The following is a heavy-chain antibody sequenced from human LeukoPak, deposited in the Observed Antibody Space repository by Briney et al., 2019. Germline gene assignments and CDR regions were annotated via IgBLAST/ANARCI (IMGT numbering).Heavy chain of an antibody. J-gene: IGHJ6*03. CDR1: GGSISSSNW. D-gene: IGHD3-22*01. CDR3: ARRRDSSALFYSYYYMDV. Sequence: PSETLSLTCAVSGGSISSSNWWSWVRQPPGKGLEWIGEIYHRGSTNYNPSLKSRVTISVDKSKNQFSLKLSSVTAADTAVYYCARRRDSSALFYSYYYMDVWGKGTTVTISS. CDR2: IYHRGST. V-gene: IGHV4-4*02.